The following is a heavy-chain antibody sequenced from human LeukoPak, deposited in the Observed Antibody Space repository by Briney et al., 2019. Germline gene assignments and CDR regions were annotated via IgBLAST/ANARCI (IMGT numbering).Heavy chain of an antibody. CDR2: IRSKVNTYAT. CDR1: GFTFSGSA. Sequence: GGSLRLSCAASGFTFSGSAMHWVRQASGKGLEWVGRIRSKVNTYATAHAASVKGRFTISRDDSKNTAYLQMNSLKTEDTAVYYCTSASASTVTTPPHYYYYYYMDVWGKGSTVTVSS. CDR3: TSASASTVTTPPHYYYYYYMDV. V-gene: IGHV3-73*01. J-gene: IGHJ6*03. D-gene: IGHD4-17*01.